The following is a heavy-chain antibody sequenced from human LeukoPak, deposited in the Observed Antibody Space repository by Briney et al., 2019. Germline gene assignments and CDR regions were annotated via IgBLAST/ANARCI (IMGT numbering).Heavy chain of an antibody. Sequence: SETLSLTCTVSGGSISSSSYYWGWIRQPPGKGLEWIGSIYYSGSTYYNPSLKSRVTISVDTSKNQFSLKLSSVTAADTAVYYCARGKTARIAAAYNWFDPWGQGTLVTVSS. CDR3: ARGKTARIAAAYNWFDP. CDR1: GGSISSSSYY. V-gene: IGHV4-39*07. D-gene: IGHD6-13*01. J-gene: IGHJ5*02. CDR2: IYYSGST.